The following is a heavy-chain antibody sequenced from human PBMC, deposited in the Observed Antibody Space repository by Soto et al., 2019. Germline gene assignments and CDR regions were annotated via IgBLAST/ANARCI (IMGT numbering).Heavy chain of an antibody. CDR2: ISYDGSNK. V-gene: IGHV3-30*18. J-gene: IGHJ4*02. D-gene: IGHD6-13*01. CDR3: AKDQGYSSSWYYFDY. CDR1: GFTFSSYG. Sequence: GGSLRLSCAASGFTFSSYGIHWVRQAPGKGLEWVAVISYDGSNKYYADSVKGRFTISRDNSKNTLYLQMNSLRAEDTAVYYCAKDQGYSSSWYYFDYWGQGTLVT.